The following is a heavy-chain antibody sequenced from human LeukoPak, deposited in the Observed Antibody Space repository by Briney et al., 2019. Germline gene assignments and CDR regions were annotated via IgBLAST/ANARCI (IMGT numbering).Heavy chain of an antibody. V-gene: IGHV3-23*01. CDR2: ISGSGGST. D-gene: IGHD5-18*01. J-gene: IGHJ4*02. Sequence: PGGSLRLSCAASGFTLSSYAMSWVRQAPGKGLEWVSAISGSGGSTYYADSVRGRFTISRDNSKNTLYLQMNSLRAEDTAVYYCASRDTAMDPEGYWGQGTLVTVSS. CDR3: ASRDTAMDPEGY. CDR1: GFTLSSYA.